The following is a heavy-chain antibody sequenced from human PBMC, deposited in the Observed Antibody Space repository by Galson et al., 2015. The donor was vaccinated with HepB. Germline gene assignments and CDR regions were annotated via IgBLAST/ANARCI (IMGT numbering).Heavy chain of an antibody. J-gene: IGHJ4*02. Sequence: SLRLSCAASGFTFDNFALSWVRQAPGKGLECVSTMSGSRVSTWYADSVKGRFTISRDSSKNTVYLQMNNLGVEDTAVYYCAKPAHGRWGQGTLVTVSS. CDR3: AKPAHGR. CDR2: MSGSRVST. D-gene: IGHD1-26*01. V-gene: IGHV3-23*01. CDR1: GFTFDNFA.